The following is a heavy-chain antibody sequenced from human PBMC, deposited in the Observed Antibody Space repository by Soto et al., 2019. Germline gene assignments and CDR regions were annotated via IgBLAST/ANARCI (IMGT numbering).Heavy chain of an antibody. D-gene: IGHD3-22*01. CDR1: GFSLSTSGMC. Sequence: SGPTLVNPTQTLTLTCTFSGFSLSTSGMCVSWIRQPPGKALEWLARIDWDDDKYYSTSLKTRLAISKDTSKNQVVLTMTIMDPVDTATYYCQYYYDSSGYRQWGQGTLVTVSS. V-gene: IGHV2-70*11. CDR3: QYYYDSSGYRQ. J-gene: IGHJ4*02. CDR2: IDWDDDK.